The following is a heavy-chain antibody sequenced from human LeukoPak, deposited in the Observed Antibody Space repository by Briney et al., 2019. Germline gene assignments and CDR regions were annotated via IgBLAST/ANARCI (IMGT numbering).Heavy chain of an antibody. D-gene: IGHD3-22*01. Sequence: GGSLRLSCAASGFTFSSYAMSWVRQAPGKGLEWVSAISGSGGSTYYADSVKGRFTISRDNSKNTLYLQMNSLRAEDTAVYYCATANVNYYDSSGSFRYWGQGTLVTVSS. J-gene: IGHJ4*02. CDR2: ISGSGGST. V-gene: IGHV3-23*01. CDR3: ATANVNYYDSSGSFRY. CDR1: GFTFSSYA.